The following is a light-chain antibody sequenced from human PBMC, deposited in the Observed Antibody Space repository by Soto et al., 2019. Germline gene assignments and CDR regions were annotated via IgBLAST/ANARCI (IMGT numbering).Light chain of an antibody. J-gene: IGKJ2*01. Sequence: EIVLTQSPGTLSLSPGERATLSCRASQSVSSNYLAWYQPKPGQAPSLLIYGASNRATGSPHRFSGSGSGTDFTLTISRLEPEDFAVYYCQQYGTSPYTFGQGTKLEIK. V-gene: IGKV3-20*01. CDR3: QQYGTSPYT. CDR2: GAS. CDR1: QSVSSNY.